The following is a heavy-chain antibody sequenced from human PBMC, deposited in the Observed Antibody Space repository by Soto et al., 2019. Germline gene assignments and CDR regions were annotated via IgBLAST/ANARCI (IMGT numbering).Heavy chain of an antibody. CDR1: GGSISSYY. J-gene: IGHJ6*03. D-gene: IGHD2-2*02. Sequence: QVQLQESGPGLVKPSETLSLTCTVSGGSISSYYWSWIRQPPGKGLEWIGYIYYSGSTNYNPSLKSRVTISVDTSKNQFSLKLSSVTAEDTAVDYCARGGLGYCSSTSCYTPDYYYMDVWGKGTTVTVSS. CDR2: IYYSGST. V-gene: IGHV4-59*01. CDR3: ARGGLGYCSSTSCYTPDYYYMDV.